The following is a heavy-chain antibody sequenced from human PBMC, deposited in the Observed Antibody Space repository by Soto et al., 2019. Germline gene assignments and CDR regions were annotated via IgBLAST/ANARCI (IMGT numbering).Heavy chain of an antibody. CDR1: GFTFSSYS. Sequence: EVQLVESGGGLVQPGGSLRLSCAASGFTFSSYSMNWVRQAPGKGLEWVSYISSSSTTIYYADSVKGRFTISRDNAKNSLYLQMNNLRAEDTALYYCARTLSFGQLLQQPFNWFDPWGQGTLVTVSS. CDR2: ISSSSTTI. D-gene: IGHD3-10*01. CDR3: ARTLSFGQLLQQPFNWFDP. V-gene: IGHV3-48*01. J-gene: IGHJ5*02.